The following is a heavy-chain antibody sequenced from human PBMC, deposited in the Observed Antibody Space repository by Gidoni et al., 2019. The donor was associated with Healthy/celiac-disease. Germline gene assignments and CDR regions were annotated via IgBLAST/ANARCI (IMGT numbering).Heavy chain of an antibody. Sequence: EVQLVESGGGLVKPGGSLRLSCAASGFTFSNAWMSWVRQVPGKGLEWVGRMKSKTDGGTTDYAAHVKGRFTISRDDSKNTLYLQMNSLKTEDTAVYYCTTDPDAIVEMATIEDIWGQGTMVTVSS. D-gene: IGHD5-12*01. CDR3: TTDPDAIVEMATIEDI. V-gene: IGHV3-15*01. CDR2: MKSKTDGGTT. CDR1: GFTFSNAW. J-gene: IGHJ3*02.